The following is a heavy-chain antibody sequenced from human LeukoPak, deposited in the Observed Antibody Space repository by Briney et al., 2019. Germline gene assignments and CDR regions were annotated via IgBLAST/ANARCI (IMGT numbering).Heavy chain of an antibody. D-gene: IGHD5-24*01. Sequence: KPSETLSLTCTVSGGSISSFSWSWIRQPPGKGLEWIGYIYYSGSTNYNPSLKSRVTISVDTSKNQFSLKLSSVTAADTAVYYCARWDMATISFDYSGQGTLVTVSS. CDR1: GGSISSFS. V-gene: IGHV4-59*01. J-gene: IGHJ4*02. CDR3: ARWDMATISFDY. CDR2: IYYSGST.